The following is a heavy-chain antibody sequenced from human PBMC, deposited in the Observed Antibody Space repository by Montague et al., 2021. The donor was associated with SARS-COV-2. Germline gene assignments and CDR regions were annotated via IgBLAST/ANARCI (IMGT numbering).Heavy chain of an antibody. D-gene: IGHD3-9*01. J-gene: IGHJ4*02. CDR1: GGSISSYY. Sequence: SETLSLTCTVSGGSISSYYWSWIRQPPGKGLEWIGYIYYRGSTNYNPSLKSQVTISVDTSKNQFSLKLSSVTAADTAVYYCARHALGYFDWLNEGYFDYWGQGTLVTVSS. CDR2: IYYRGST. V-gene: IGHV4-59*08. CDR3: ARHALGYFDWLNEGYFDY.